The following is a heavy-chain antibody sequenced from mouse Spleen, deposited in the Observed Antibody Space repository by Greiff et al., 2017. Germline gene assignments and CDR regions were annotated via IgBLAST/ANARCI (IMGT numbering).Heavy chain of an antibody. CDR2: IYPGCGST. CDR1: GYTFTSYW. V-gene: IGHV1-55*01. Sequence: QVQLQQPGAELVQPGASVKMSCKASGYTFTSYWITWVKQRPGQGLEWIGYIYPGCGSTNYNEKFKSKATLTVDTSSSTADMQLSSLTSEDSAVYYSAREKGKGADYWGQGTTLTVSS. D-gene: IGHD2-1*01. J-gene: IGHJ2*01. CDR3: AREKGKGADY.